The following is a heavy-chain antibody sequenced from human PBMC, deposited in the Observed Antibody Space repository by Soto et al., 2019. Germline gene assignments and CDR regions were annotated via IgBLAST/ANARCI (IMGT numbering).Heavy chain of an antibody. D-gene: IGHD6-19*01. CDR2: IKQDGSEK. V-gene: IGHV3-7*01. J-gene: IGHJ4*02. Sequence: GGSLRLSCAASGFTFSSYWMSWVRQAPGKGLEWVANIKQDGSEKYYVDSVKGRFTISRDNAKNSLYLQMNSLRAEDTAVYYCARWYSSGLMGRYFDYWGQGTLVTVSS. CDR3: ARWYSSGLMGRYFDY. CDR1: GFTFSSYW.